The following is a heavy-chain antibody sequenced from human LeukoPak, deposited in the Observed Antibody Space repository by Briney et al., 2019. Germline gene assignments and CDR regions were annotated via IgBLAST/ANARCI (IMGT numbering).Heavy chain of an antibody. CDR1: GFTFSSYS. V-gene: IGHV3-21*01. Sequence: GGSLRLSCAASGFTFSSYSMNWVRRAPGKGLEWVSSISSSSSYIYYADSVKGRFTISRDNAKNSLYLQMNSLRAEDTAVYYCARLPVDTAMVLHWGQGTLVTVSS. CDR2: ISSSSSYI. D-gene: IGHD5-18*01. J-gene: IGHJ4*02. CDR3: ARLPVDTAMVLH.